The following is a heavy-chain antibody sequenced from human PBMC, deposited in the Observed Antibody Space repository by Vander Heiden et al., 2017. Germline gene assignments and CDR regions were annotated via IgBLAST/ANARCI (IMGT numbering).Heavy chain of an antibody. CDR2: IMPIFGTA. CDR3: AREDYYGSGSSSYGMDV. D-gene: IGHD3-10*01. Sequence: QVQLVQSGAELKKPGSSVKVSCKASGGPFSSYAISWVRQAPGQGLEWMGGIMPIFGTANYAQKFQGRVTITADESTSTAYMELSSLRSEDTAVYYCAREDYYGSGSSSYGMDVWGQGTTVTVSS. CDR1: GGPFSSYA. J-gene: IGHJ6*02. V-gene: IGHV1-69*01.